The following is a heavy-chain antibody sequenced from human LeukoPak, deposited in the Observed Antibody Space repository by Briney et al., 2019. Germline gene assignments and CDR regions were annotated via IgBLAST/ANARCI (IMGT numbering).Heavy chain of an antibody. Sequence: SVKVSCKASGGTFSSYAISWVRQAPGQGLEWMGGIIPIFGTANYAQKFQGRVTITTDESTSTAYMELSSLRSEDTAVYYCARVGYYYDSSGSEKSLWFDPRGQGTLVTVSS. J-gene: IGHJ5*02. CDR1: GGTFSSYA. V-gene: IGHV1-69*05. CDR2: IIPIFGTA. D-gene: IGHD3-22*01. CDR3: ARVGYYYDSSGSEKSLWFDP.